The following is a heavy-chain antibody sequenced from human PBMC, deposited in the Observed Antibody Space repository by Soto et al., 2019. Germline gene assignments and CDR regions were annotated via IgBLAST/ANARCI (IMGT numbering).Heavy chain of an antibody. CDR2: ISYDGSNK. CDR3: TYSSSWYYFDY. V-gene: IGHV3-30*03. D-gene: IGHD6-13*01. J-gene: IGHJ4*02. CDR1: GFTFSSYG. Sequence: GSLRLSCAASGFTFSSYGMHWVRQAPGKGLEWVTVISYDGSNKYYADSVKGRFTISRDNSKNTLYLQMNSLRAEDTAVYYCTYSSSWYYFDYWGQGTLVTVSS.